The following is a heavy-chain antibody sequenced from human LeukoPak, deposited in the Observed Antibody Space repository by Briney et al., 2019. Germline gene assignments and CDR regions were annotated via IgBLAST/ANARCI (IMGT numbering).Heavy chain of an antibody. CDR1: GFSFSSYS. V-gene: IGHV3-21*01. J-gene: IGHJ4*02. CDR2: ISRSSSYM. Sequence: GGSLRLSCAASGFSFSSYSMNWVRQAPGKGLEWVSSISRSSSYMYYADSVKGRFTISRDNAKNSLYLQMNSLRAEDTAVYYCARDQVAAAGTLDYWGQGTLVTVSS. D-gene: IGHD6-13*01. CDR3: ARDQVAAAGTLDY.